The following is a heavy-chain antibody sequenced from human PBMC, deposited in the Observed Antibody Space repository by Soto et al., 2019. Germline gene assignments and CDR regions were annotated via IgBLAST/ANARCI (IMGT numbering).Heavy chain of an antibody. CDR2: IYYNGNT. D-gene: IGHD4-17*01. V-gene: IGHV4-31*03. CDR1: GVSITSGAYY. Sequence: QVQLQESGPGLVKPSQTLSLTCTLSGVSITSGAYYWTWVRQHPGKGLEWIGYIYYNGNTYFSPSLKSRLTISIDTSKNRFSLKLSSVTAADTAMYYCARARLRAVYAFDFWGQGTMVTVSS. J-gene: IGHJ3*01. CDR3: ARARLRAVYAFDF.